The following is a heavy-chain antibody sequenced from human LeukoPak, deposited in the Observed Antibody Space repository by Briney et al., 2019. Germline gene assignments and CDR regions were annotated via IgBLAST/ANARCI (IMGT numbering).Heavy chain of an antibody. Sequence: GRSLRLSCAASGFTFSSYGMHWVRQAPGKGLEWVAFISYDGSNKYYADSVKGRFTISRDNSKNTLYLQMNSLRAEDTAVYYCAKGPRTYSSGLLNYWGQGTLVTVSS. J-gene: IGHJ4*02. V-gene: IGHV3-30*18. CDR1: GFTFSSYG. D-gene: IGHD6-19*01. CDR3: AKGPRTYSSGLLNY. CDR2: ISYDGSNK.